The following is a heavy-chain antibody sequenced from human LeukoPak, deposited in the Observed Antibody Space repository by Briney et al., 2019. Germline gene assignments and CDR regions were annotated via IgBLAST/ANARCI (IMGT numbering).Heavy chain of an antibody. V-gene: IGHV3-30-3*01. D-gene: IGHD1-1*01. Sequence: PGGSLRLSCAASGFTFSSYAMHWVRQAPGKGLEWVAVISYDGSNKYYADSVKGRFTIFRDNSKNTLYLQMNSLRAEDTAVYYCARGASTGTTYFDYWGQGTLVTVSS. CDR3: ARGASTGTTYFDY. CDR1: GFTFSSYA. J-gene: IGHJ4*02. CDR2: ISYDGSNK.